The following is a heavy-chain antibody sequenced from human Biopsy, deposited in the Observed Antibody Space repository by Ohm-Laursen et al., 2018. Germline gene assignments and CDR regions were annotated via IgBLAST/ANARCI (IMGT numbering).Heavy chain of an antibody. Sequence: SDTLSLTCAVYGASFSGYYWTWIRQPPGKGMEWIGEINHSESASYHPSLKSRITVLVDTSKDQFSLKLRSVSAADTAVYFCARALDYYDPYYYYAMDVWGQGTSVTVSS. J-gene: IGHJ6*02. CDR3: ARALDYYDPYYYYAMDV. CDR2: INHSESA. D-gene: IGHD3-16*01. CDR1: GASFSGYY. V-gene: IGHV4-34*01.